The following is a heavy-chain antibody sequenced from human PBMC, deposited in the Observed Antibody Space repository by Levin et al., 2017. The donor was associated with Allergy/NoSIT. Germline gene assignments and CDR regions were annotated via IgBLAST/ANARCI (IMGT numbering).Heavy chain of an antibody. D-gene: IGHD3-22*01. Sequence: PGGSLRLSCEASGFTLRNFEVNWVRQAPGKGLEWLSYISIGGSSIYNADSVKGRFTISRDDAKNSVHLQMNNLRDEDTAAYYCARGGSSGYYLNAFDFWGQGTVVTVSS. CDR2: ISIGGSSI. CDR3: ARGGSSGYYLNAFDF. CDR1: GFTLRNFE. V-gene: IGHV3-48*03. J-gene: IGHJ3*01.